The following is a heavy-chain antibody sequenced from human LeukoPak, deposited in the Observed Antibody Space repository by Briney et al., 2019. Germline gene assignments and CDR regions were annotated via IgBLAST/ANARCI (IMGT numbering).Heavy chain of an antibody. CDR1: GGTFSSYA. D-gene: IGHD1-26*01. CDR3: ATDPAGAATKFDY. V-gene: IGHV1-24*01. Sequence: ASVKVSCKASGGTFSSYAISWVRQAPGKGLEWMGGFDPEDGETIYAQKFQGRVTMTEDTSTDTAYMELSSLRSEDTAVYYCATDPAGAATKFDYWGQGTLVTVSS. J-gene: IGHJ4*02. CDR2: FDPEDGET.